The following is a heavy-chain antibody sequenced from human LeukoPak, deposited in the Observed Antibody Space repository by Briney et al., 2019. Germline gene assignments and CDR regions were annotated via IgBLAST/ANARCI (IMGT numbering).Heavy chain of an antibody. CDR2: ISGSGGST. V-gene: IGHV3-23*01. CDR3: AKDVVVVAATTVEYYFDY. Sequence: GGSLRLSCAASGFTFSSYAMSWVRQAPGKGLEWVSAISGSGGSTYYADSVKGRFTISRDNSKNTLYLQMNSPRAEDTAVYYCAKDVVVVAATTVEYYFDYWGQGTLVTVSS. J-gene: IGHJ4*02. CDR1: GFTFSSYA. D-gene: IGHD2-15*01.